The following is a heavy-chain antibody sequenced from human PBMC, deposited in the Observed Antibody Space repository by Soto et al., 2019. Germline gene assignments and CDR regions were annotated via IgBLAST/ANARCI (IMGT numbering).Heavy chain of an antibody. CDR3: ARAVVRSTGGDS. V-gene: IGHV1-69*01. CDR2: IIPIFGKT. CDR1: GGAFSTSS. Sequence: QVQLVQSGAEVKEPGTSVKVSCKASGGAFSTSSFVWVRQGPGQGLEWMGGIIPIFGKTNVAPKFRDRITFTADESTRTAYMELSSLRSEDTAIYYCARAVVRSTGGDSWGQGTLVTVSS. J-gene: IGHJ4*02. D-gene: IGHD7-27*01.